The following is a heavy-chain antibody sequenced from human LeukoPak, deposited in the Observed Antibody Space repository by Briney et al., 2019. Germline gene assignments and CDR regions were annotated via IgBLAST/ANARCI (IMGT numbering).Heavy chain of an antibody. CDR3: VRVKGTYFDF. Sequence: GGSLRLSCAASGFLFSSYSMNWVRQAPGKGLEWVSYISASGSNIYYLDSVKGRFTVSRDNAMNSLFLQMDRPRAEDTAVYYCVRVKGTYFDFWGQGTLVTVSS. CDR2: ISASGSNI. D-gene: IGHD1-1*01. CDR1: GFLFSSYS. V-gene: IGHV3-48*01. J-gene: IGHJ4*02.